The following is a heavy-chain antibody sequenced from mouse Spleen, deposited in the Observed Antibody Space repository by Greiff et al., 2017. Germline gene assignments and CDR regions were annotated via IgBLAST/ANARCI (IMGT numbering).Heavy chain of an antibody. CDR1: GFNIKDDY. CDR2: IDPENGDT. J-gene: IGHJ2*01. Sequence: VQLQQSGAELVRPGASVKLSCTASGFNIKDDYMHWVKQRPEQGLEWIGWIDPENGDTEYASKFQGKATITADTSSNTAYLQLSSLTSEDTAVYYCTTSSMITTYYFDYWGQGTTLTVSS. V-gene: IGHV14-4*01. CDR3: TTSSMITTYYFDY. D-gene: IGHD2-4*01.